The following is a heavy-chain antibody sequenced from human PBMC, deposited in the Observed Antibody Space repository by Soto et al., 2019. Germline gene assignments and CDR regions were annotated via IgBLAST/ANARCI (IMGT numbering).Heavy chain of an antibody. D-gene: IGHD6-19*01. V-gene: IGHV4-34*01. Sequence: KPSETLSLTCAVYGGSFSGYYWSWIRQPPGKGLEWIGEINHSGSTNYNPSLKSRVTISVETSKNQFSLKLSSVTAADTAVYYCARGSLRGSNPGIAVAGTKSHFDYWGQGTLVTVSS. J-gene: IGHJ4*02. CDR2: INHSGST. CDR1: GGSFSGYY. CDR3: ARGSLRGSNPGIAVAGTKSHFDY.